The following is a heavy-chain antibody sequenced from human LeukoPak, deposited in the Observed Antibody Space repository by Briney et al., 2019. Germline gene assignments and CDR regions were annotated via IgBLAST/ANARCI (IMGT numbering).Heavy chain of an antibody. CDR3: ASQYYYDSSGYSFDY. V-gene: IGHV3-53*01. J-gene: IGHJ4*02. Sequence: GGSLRLSCAASGFTFSSYAMSWVRQAPGKGLEWVSVIYSGGSTYYADSVKGRFTISRDNSKNTLYLQMNSLRAEDTAVYYCASQYYYDSSGYSFDYWGQGTLVTVSS. CDR2: IYSGGST. D-gene: IGHD3-22*01. CDR1: GFTFSSYA.